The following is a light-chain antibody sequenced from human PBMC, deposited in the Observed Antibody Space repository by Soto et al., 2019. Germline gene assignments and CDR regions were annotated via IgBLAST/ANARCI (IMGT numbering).Light chain of an antibody. CDR2: IAS. CDR3: QQTYSFPRT. CDR1: QSITNY. J-gene: IGKJ1*01. Sequence: DIQMAQSPSSLSASVGDRVTITCRASQSITNYLNWYQQKPGRAHKLLIYIASSLQSGVPSRFSGSGSGTDFTLTISSLQPEDFATYYCQQTYSFPRTFGQGTRVEIK. V-gene: IGKV1-39*01.